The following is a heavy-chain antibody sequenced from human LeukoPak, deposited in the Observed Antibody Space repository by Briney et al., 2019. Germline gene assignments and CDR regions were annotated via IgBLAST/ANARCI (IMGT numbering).Heavy chain of an antibody. CDR2: IYPVDSDT. J-gene: IGHJ3*02. V-gene: IGHV5-51*01. Sequence: GESLKISCEGARYIFTSYWSGWVRQMPRKGLEWMGIIYPVDSDTRYSPSFQGQVTISADKSISPAYLQWSSLKASDSAMYYCATNTMFRGIHAFDIWGQGTMVTVSS. CDR3: ATNTMFRGIHAFDI. D-gene: IGHD3-10*01. CDR1: RYIFTSYW.